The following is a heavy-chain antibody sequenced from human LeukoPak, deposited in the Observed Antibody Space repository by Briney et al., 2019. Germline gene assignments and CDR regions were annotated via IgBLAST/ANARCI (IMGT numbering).Heavy chain of an antibody. J-gene: IGHJ4*02. CDR3: ARDRIVGALDY. Sequence: SETLSLTCTVSGGSISSYYWSWIRQPPGKGLEWIGYIYYNGSTNYNPSLKSRVTISVDTSKNQFSLKLSSVTAADTAVYYCARDRIVGALDYWGQGTLVTVSS. CDR1: GGSISSYY. V-gene: IGHV4-59*01. CDR2: IYYNGST. D-gene: IGHD1-26*01.